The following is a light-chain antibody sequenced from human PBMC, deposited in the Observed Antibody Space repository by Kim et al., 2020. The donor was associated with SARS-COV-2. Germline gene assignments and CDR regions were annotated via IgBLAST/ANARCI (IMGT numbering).Light chain of an antibody. CDR1: QTVVASQ. J-gene: IGKJ4*01. CDR2: GVY. Sequence: PGGRATLSCRASQTVVASQFGWHQYKPGQAPRLLIYGVYVRATGIPDRFSGSGSETDFTLTISRLEPEDSAIYYCQHYGSSPSFGGGTKVDIK. V-gene: IGKV3-20*01. CDR3: QHYGSSPS.